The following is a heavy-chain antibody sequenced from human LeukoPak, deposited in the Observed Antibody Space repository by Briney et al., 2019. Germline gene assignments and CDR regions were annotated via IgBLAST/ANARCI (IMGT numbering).Heavy chain of an antibody. Sequence: EASVKVSCKASGYTFTDYFIHWERQAPGQGPEWMGWINPSSGGTKFAQNFQGRVTMTRDTSISTAYMELSRLRSDDTAVYFCARDRHGSPFDFWGQGTLVTVSS. CDR2: INPSSGGT. CDR1: GYTFTDYF. J-gene: IGHJ4*02. CDR3: ARDRHGSPFDF. V-gene: IGHV1-2*02.